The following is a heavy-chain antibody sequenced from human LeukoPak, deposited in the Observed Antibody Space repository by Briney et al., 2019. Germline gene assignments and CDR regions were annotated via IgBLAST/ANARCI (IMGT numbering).Heavy chain of an antibody. CDR1: GYSLIVYY. V-gene: IGHV1-2*02. Sequence: ASVKVSCKASGYSLIVYYIHWVRQAPGQGLEWMGWINPRTGDTNYAPQFQGRLTMARDTSTSTAFMELNRLTSDDTAVYFCGRDWELRYSQGGLDNWGQGTLVTVSS. CDR2: INPRTGDT. J-gene: IGHJ4*02. D-gene: IGHD3-10*01. CDR3: GRDWELRYSQGGLDN.